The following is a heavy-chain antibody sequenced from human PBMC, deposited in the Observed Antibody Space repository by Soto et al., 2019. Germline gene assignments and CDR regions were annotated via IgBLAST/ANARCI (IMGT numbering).Heavy chain of an antibody. D-gene: IGHD2-15*01. J-gene: IGHJ6*04. V-gene: IGHV1-24*01. CDR1: GYTLTELS. Sequence: GASVKVSCKVSGYTLTELSMDWVRQAPGKGLEWMGGFDPEDGETIYAQKFQGRVTMTEDTSTDTAYMELSSLRSEDTAVYYCATTMKGYCSGGSCAPLMDVWGKGTTVTVSS. CDR3: ATTMKGYCSGGSCAPLMDV. CDR2: FDPEDGET.